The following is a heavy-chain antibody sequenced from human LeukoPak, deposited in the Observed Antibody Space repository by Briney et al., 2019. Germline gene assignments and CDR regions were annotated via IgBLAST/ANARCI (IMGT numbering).Heavy chain of an antibody. D-gene: IGHD2-2*01. J-gene: IGHJ6*04. CDR2: IIPIFGTA. V-gene: IGHV1-69*13. CDR1: GGTFSSYA. Sequence: SVKVSCKASGGTFSSYAISWVRQAPGQGLEWMGGIIPIFGTANYAQKFQGRVTITADESTSTAYMELSSLRSEDTAVYYCARGRDIVVVPAVHFYYYGMDVWGKGTTVTVSS. CDR3: ARGRDIVVVPAVHFYYYGMDV.